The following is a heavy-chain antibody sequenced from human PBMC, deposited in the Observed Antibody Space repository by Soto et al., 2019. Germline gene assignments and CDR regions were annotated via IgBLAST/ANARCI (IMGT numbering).Heavy chain of an antibody. CDR2: INPNSGGT. Sequence: ASVKVSCTASGYTFTGYYMHWVRQAPGQGLEWMGWINPNSGGTNYAQKFQGWVTMTRDTSISTAYMELSRLRSDDTAVYYCARDKRYCSSTSCYKGPRYYYGMDVWGQGTTVTVSS. D-gene: IGHD2-2*02. V-gene: IGHV1-2*04. CDR1: GYTFTGYY. CDR3: ARDKRYCSSTSCYKGPRYYYGMDV. J-gene: IGHJ6*02.